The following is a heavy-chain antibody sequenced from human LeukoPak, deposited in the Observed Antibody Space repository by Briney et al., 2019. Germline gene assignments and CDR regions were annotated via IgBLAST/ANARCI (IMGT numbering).Heavy chain of an antibody. CDR2: ISASGGFT. CDR3: AKWAHGTYFYGSGTYYAFDY. V-gene: IGHV3-23*01. Sequence: GGSLRLSCTASGFTFSNYAMGWVRQAPGKGLEWVSGISASGGFTHFADSVKGRFTISRDNSKNTLFLQMNSLRAEDTAVYYCAKWAHGTYFYGSGTYYAFDYWGQGTLVTVSS. J-gene: IGHJ4*02. D-gene: IGHD3-10*01. CDR1: GFTFSNYA.